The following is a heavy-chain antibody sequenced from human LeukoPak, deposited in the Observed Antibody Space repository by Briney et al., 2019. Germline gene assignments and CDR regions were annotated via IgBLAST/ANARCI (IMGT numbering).Heavy chain of an antibody. CDR1: GFTFSSYS. D-gene: IGHD2-2*01. CDR3: AREKRGYCSSTSCSQLSS. Sequence: GGSLRLSCAASGFTFSSYSMNWVRQAPGKGLEWVSYISSSSSTIYYADSVKGRFTISRDNAKNSLYLQMNSLRAEDTAVYYCAREKRGYCSSTSCSQLSSWGQGTLVTVSS. CDR2: ISSSSSTI. J-gene: IGHJ4*02. V-gene: IGHV3-48*01.